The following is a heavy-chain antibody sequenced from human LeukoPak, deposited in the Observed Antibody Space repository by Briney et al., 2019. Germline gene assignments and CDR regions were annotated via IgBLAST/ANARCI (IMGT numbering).Heavy chain of an antibody. D-gene: IGHD3-10*01. Sequence: GGPLRLSCAASGFTFSIYGMHWVRQAPGKGLEWVAAIWNDGSNKYYADSVKGRFTISRDNSKNTLYLQMNSLRAEDTAVYSCARASGPFDYWGQGTLVTVSS. V-gene: IGHV3-33*01. CDR2: IWNDGSNK. J-gene: IGHJ4*02. CDR3: ARASGPFDY. CDR1: GFTFSIYG.